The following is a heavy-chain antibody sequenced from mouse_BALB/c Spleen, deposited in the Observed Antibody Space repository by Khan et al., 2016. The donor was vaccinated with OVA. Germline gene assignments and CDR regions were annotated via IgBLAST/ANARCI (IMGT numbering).Heavy chain of an antibody. Sequence: EVQLQPSGPELVKPGASVKMSCKASGYTFTNYVLHWVKQKPGQGLEWIGYINPYNGGTKYNEKFKGKATLASDRSSITASMELSSLSSQDSAVYYCARGHWQSYYVDDWGQGTTLTLSS. D-gene: IGHD3-3*01. CDR3: ARGHWQSYYVDD. V-gene: IGHV1S136*01. CDR2: INPYNGGT. J-gene: IGHJ2*01. CDR1: GYTFTNYV.